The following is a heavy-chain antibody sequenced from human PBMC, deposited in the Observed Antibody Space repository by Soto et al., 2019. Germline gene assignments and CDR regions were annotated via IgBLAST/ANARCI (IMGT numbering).Heavy chain of an antibody. CDR3: ARRHGARSNVFRSAFPLDY. Sequence: QVHLVQSGAEVKKPGASVKVSCQASGYAFSAYYSHWVRQAPGQGLEWMGWINPHTGDTNYTQIFGAMVTLTTDTSTNTASMDLTGLTSADTAVYYCARRHGARSNVFRSAFPLDYWGQGTLVAVSS. CDR2: INPHTGDT. J-gene: IGHJ4*02. CDR1: GYAFSAYY. V-gene: IGHV1-2*02. D-gene: IGHD2-21*01.